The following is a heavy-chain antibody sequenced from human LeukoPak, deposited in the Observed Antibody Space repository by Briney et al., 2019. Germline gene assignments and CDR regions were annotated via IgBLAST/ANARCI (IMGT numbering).Heavy chain of an antibody. CDR3: AYGNYGGKIDY. D-gene: IGHD4-23*01. V-gene: IGHV3-30*03. Sequence: TGGSLRLSCAASGFTINIHGIHWVRQAPGKGLEWVAVIAYNGTQSYCADSVKGRFTISGDRSNNTVFLQMNTLRPEDTALYYCAYGNYGGKIDYWGQGALVTVSS. CDR2: IAYNGTQS. CDR1: GFTINIHG. J-gene: IGHJ4*02.